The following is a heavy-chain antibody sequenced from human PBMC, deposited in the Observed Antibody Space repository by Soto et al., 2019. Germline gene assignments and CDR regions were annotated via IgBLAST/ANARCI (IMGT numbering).Heavy chain of an antibody. Sequence: PSETLSLTCTVTGDSMNSHYWIWLRQPPGKALEWMGYVYFTGSTNYSPSLESRLTILVDTSKNQFSLKLTSVTAADTAVYYCASFPVIPGRDSPLIFDYWGQGTLVTVSS. CDR3: ASFPVIPGRDSPLIFDY. J-gene: IGHJ4*01. CDR2: VYFTGST. V-gene: IGHV4-59*08. D-gene: IGHD3-22*01. CDR1: GDSMNSHY.